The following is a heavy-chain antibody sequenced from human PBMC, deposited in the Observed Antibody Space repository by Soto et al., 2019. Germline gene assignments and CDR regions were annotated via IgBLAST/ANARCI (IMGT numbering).Heavy chain of an antibody. V-gene: IGHV4-34*01. CDR1: GGSFSGYY. D-gene: IGHD6-19*01. J-gene: IGHJ2*01. CDR2: INHSGST. CDR3: ARDDSSGWTYWYFDL. Sequence: QVQLQQWGAGLLKPSETLSLTCAVYGGSFSGYYWSWIRQPPGKGLEWIGEINHSGSTNYNPSLKSRVTISVDTSKNQFSLKLSSVTAADTAVYYCARDDSSGWTYWYFDLWGRGTLVTVSS.